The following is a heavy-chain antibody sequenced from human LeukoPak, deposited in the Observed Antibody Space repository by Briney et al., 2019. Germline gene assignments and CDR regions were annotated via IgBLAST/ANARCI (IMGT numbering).Heavy chain of an antibody. D-gene: IGHD1-1*01. Sequence: SETLSLTCTVSGGSISSYYWSWIRQPPGKGLEWIGYIYYSGSTNYNPSLKGRVTISVDTSKNQFSLKLNSVTAADAAVYYCARAVQLERPPPLIGYYYMDVWGKGTTVTVSS. CDR2: IYYSGST. CDR1: GGSISSYY. CDR3: ARAVQLERPPPLIGYYYMDV. J-gene: IGHJ6*03. V-gene: IGHV4-59*01.